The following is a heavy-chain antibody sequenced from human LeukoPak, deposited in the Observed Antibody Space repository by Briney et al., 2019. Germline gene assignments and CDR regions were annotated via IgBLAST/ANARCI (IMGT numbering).Heavy chain of an antibody. Sequence: GGSLRLSCAASGFTFSSYSMNWVRQAPGKGLEWVSSISSSSSYIYYADSVKGRFTISRDNAKNSLYLQMNSLRAEDTAVYYCARGIMITFGGVIVIGAFDIWGQGTMVTVSS. J-gene: IGHJ3*02. CDR1: GFTFSSYS. CDR2: ISSSSSYI. V-gene: IGHV3-21*01. CDR3: ARGIMITFGGVIVIGAFDI. D-gene: IGHD3-16*02.